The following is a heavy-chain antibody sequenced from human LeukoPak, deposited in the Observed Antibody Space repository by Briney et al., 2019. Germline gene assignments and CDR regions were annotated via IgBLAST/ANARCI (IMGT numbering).Heavy chain of an antibody. CDR1: GFTFSSYS. V-gene: IGHV3-48*02. CDR3: ARGGWIYYDFWSGYYPLLDY. D-gene: IGHD3-3*01. CDR2: ISSSSSTI. Sequence: GGSLRLSCAASGFTFSSYSMNWVRQAPGKGLEWVSCISSSSSTIYYADSVKGRFTISRDNAKNSLYLQMNSLRDEDTAVYYCARGGWIYYDFWSGYYPLLDYWGQGTLVTVSS. J-gene: IGHJ4*02.